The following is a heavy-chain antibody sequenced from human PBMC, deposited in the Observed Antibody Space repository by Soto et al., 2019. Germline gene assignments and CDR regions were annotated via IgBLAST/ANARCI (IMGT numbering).Heavy chain of an antibody. Sequence: SETLSLTCAVYGGSFSGYYWSWIRQPPGKGLEWIGEINHSGSTNYNPSLKSRVTISVDTSKNQFSLKLSSVTAEDTAVYYCAKAISGYYAPFDFWGQGTLVTVSS. CDR2: INHSGST. CDR1: GGSFSGYY. CDR3: AKAISGYYAPFDF. D-gene: IGHD3-22*01. J-gene: IGHJ4*02. V-gene: IGHV4-34*01.